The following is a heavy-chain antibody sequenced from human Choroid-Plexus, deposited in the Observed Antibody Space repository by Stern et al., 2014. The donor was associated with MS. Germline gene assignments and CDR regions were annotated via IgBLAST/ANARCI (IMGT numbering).Heavy chain of an antibody. D-gene: IGHD3-16*02. J-gene: IGHJ4*02. Sequence: QVTLKESGPTLVKPTQTLTLTCSFSGFSLSTRGVGVGWIRQPPGMALEWITLIYWNDDKRYSPSLKNRLTITKDTSNNQVVLTLTNVDPVDTATYYCAHNIWGSYRFHYWGRGTLVTVSS. V-gene: IGHV2-5*01. CDR1: GFSLSTRGVG. CDR2: IYWNDDK. CDR3: AHNIWGSYRFHY.